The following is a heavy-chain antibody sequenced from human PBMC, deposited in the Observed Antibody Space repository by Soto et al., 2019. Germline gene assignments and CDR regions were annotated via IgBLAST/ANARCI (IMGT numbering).Heavy chain of an antibody. Sequence: GGSLRLSCAASGVTLRSYAMSWVRQAPGKGLEWVSAISGSGDSTYYADSVKGRFTISRDNSKNMLYLQMNSLRAEDTAVYYCAKEGGGTVMVFFDYWGQGTLVTVSS. V-gene: IGHV3-23*01. CDR3: AKEGGGTVMVFFDY. D-gene: IGHD5-18*01. J-gene: IGHJ4*02. CDR1: GVTLRSYA. CDR2: ISGSGDST.